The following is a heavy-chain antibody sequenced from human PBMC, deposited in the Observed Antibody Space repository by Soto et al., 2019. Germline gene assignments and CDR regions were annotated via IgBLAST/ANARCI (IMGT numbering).Heavy chain of an antibody. CDR1: GFKFSDYG. V-gene: IGHV3-30*18. D-gene: IGHD3-16*01. CDR3: VKDLALMGDY. Sequence: QVHLVESGGGVVQPGTSLRLSCRASGFKFSDYGMDWVRQAPGKGLEWVSRVLYDGSKKYYVDSVKGRFTISRDNPRNSLYLQMDSLRAEDTGVYYCVKDLALMGDYWGQGTPVTVSS. J-gene: IGHJ4*02. CDR2: VLYDGSKK.